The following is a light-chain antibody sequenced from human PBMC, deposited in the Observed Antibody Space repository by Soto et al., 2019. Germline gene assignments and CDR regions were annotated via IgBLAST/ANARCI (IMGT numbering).Light chain of an antibody. CDR1: QRISSY. V-gene: IGKV1-39*01. CDR3: QQSYSTPYT. CDR2: AAS. Sequence: DIQMTQSPSSLSASIGDRVTITCRASQRISSYLNWYQQKPGKAPKLLIYAASSLQSGVPSRFSGSGSGTEFTLTISSLQPEDFATYYCQQSYSTPYTFGQGTKLEIK. J-gene: IGKJ2*01.